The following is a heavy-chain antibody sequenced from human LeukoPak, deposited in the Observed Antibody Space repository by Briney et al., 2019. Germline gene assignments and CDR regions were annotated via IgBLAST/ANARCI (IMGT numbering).Heavy chain of an antibody. D-gene: IGHD2-2*01. V-gene: IGHV1-8*01. CDR1: GYTFTSYD. Sequence: GASVKVSCKASGYTFTSYDINWVRQATGQGLEWMGWMNPNSGNTGYAQKFQGRVTMTRNTSISTAYMELSSLRSEDTAVYYCAREEGYCSSTSCYGAGGMDVWGRGTTVTVSS. J-gene: IGHJ6*02. CDR3: AREEGYCSSTSCYGAGGMDV. CDR2: MNPNSGNT.